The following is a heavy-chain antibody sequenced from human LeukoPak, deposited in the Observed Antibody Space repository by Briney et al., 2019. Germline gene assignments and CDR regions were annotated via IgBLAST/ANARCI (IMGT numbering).Heavy chain of an antibody. CDR2: INSDGSST. D-gene: IGHD5-18*01. J-gene: IGHJ3*02. V-gene: IGHV3-74*01. Sequence: GGSLRLSCAASGFTFSSCWMHWVRQAPGKGLVWVSRINSDGSSTSYAGSVKGRFTISRDNAKNTLYLQMNSLRAEDTDVYYCARDMRIQPWAFDMWGQGTMVTVSS. CDR1: GFTFSSCW. CDR3: ARDMRIQPWAFDM.